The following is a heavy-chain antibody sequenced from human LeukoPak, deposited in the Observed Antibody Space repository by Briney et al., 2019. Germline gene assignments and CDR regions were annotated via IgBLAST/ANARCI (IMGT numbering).Heavy chain of an antibody. J-gene: IGHJ4*02. CDR1: GFTFSISS. Sequence: GGSLRLSCAASGFTFSISSINWVRQAPGKGLEWVSSIDPTSTYIYYADSVKGRFTISRDNAKNSVYLQMNTLRPEDTAGYYCARDHYGDYEPDYWGQGTLVTVSS. CDR3: ARDHYGDYEPDY. D-gene: IGHD4-17*01. CDR2: IDPTSTYI. V-gene: IGHV3-21*04.